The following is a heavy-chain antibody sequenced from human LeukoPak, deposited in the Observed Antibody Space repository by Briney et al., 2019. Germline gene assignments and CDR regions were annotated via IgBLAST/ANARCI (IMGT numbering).Heavy chain of an antibody. V-gene: IGHV3-23*01. Sequence: PGGSLRLSCAASGFTFSNYGMSWVRQAPGKGLEWVSTISGSGGSTYYADSVKGRFTISRDNSKNTLYLQMNSLRAEDTAVYYCAKDHSGYDYFDYWGQGTLVTVSS. CDR1: GFTFSNYG. CDR2: ISGSGGST. CDR3: AKDHSGYDYFDY. J-gene: IGHJ4*02. D-gene: IGHD5-12*01.